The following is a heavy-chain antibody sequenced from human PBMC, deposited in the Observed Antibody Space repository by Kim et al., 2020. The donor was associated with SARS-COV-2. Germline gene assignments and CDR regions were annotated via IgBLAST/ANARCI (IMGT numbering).Heavy chain of an antibody. CDR3: AKGGSSQYYYYYMDV. D-gene: IGHD6-6*01. CDR2: ISGDGGST. Sequence: GGSLRLSCAASGFTFDDYAMHWVRQAPGKGLEWVSLISGDGGSTYYADSVKGRFTISRDNSKNSLYLQMNSLRTEDTALYYCAKGGSSQYYYYYMDVWGKGTTVTVSS. CDR1: GFTFDDYA. J-gene: IGHJ6*03. V-gene: IGHV3-43*02.